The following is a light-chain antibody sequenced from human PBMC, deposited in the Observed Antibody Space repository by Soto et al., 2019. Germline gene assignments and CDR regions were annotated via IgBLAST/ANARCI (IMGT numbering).Light chain of an antibody. CDR2: DAS. J-gene: IGKJ1*01. Sequence: EIVMTQSPAALSVSPGERATLTGKASQTVSSNLAWYQQKRGQAPRLLIYDASTRATGIPARFSGSGSGTDFTLTISSLQSEDYAVYFCQQYNNWPPWTFGQGTKVETK. CDR3: QQYNNWPPWT. V-gene: IGKV3-15*01. CDR1: QTVSSN.